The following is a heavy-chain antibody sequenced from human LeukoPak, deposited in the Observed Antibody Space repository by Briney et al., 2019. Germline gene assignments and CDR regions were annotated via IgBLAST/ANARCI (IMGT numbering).Heavy chain of an antibody. D-gene: IGHD1-26*01. CDR1: GFTVSSNY. J-gene: IGHJ4*02. Sequence: GGSLRLSCAASGFTVSSNYMSWVRQAPGKGLEWVSVIYSGGTTYYADSVKGRFTISRDNSKNMLYLQMNSLTAEDTAVYYCASLRSTHYHFDYWGQGTLLTVSS. CDR2: IYSGGTT. CDR3: ASLRSTHYHFDY. V-gene: IGHV3-53*01.